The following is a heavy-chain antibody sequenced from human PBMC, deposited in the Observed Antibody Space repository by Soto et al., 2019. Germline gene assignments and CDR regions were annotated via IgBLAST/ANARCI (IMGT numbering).Heavy chain of an antibody. Sequence: SETLSLTCTVTGGTLSGYYWTWVRQSAGGGLEWIGRIYSSGSTNYNPSLKSRVTISLDTSMSHFSLRLRSVSAADTAVYYCARGQRFSDWFDPWGQGTLVTVSS. D-gene: IGHD3-3*01. V-gene: IGHV4-4*07. J-gene: IGHJ5*02. CDR3: ARGQRFSDWFDP. CDR1: GGTLSGYY. CDR2: IYSSGST.